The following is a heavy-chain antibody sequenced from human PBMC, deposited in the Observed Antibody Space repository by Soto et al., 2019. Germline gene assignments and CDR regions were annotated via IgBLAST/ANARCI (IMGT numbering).Heavy chain of an antibody. V-gene: IGHV3-49*05. Sequence: EVQLVESGGGLVKPGRSLRLSCTASGFTFGDYAMSWFRQAPGKGLEWVGFIRSKAYGGTTKYAASVKGRFTISRDDSKSIAYLQMNSLKTEDTAVYYCTRDSRYYYDSSGYIPPGFDYWGQGTLVTVSS. D-gene: IGHD3-22*01. CDR2: IRSKAYGGTT. CDR3: TRDSRYYYDSSGYIPPGFDY. J-gene: IGHJ4*02. CDR1: GFTFGDYA.